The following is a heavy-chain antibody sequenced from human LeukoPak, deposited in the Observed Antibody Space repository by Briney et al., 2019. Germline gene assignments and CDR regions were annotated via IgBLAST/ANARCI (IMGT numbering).Heavy chain of an antibody. V-gene: IGHV4-34*01. CDR2: INHSGST. CDR3: ARGKITMVRGVMSWYYYGMDV. D-gene: IGHD3-10*01. J-gene: IGHJ6*02. CDR1: GGAFSGYY. Sequence: SENPFLTCAGYGGAFSGYYWGWVRPPPGEGPGWSWEINHSGSTNYNPSLKSRVTISVDTSKNQFSLKLSSVTAADTAVYYCARGKITMVRGVMSWYYYGMDVWGQGTTVTVSS.